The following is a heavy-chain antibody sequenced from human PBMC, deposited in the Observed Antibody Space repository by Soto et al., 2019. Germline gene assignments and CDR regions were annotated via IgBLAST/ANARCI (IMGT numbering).Heavy chain of an antibody. J-gene: IGHJ6*02. CDR3: ARGRGYNWNYYYGMDV. CDR2: INHSGST. V-gene: IGHV4-34*01. CDR1: GGCFSGYY. D-gene: IGHD1-20*01. Sequence: PSETLALTCAVYGGCFSGYYWGCIRKPPGKGLEWIGEINHSGSTNYNPSLKSRVTISVDTSKNQFSLKLSSVTAADTAVYYCARGRGYNWNYYYGMDVWGQGTTVTVSS.